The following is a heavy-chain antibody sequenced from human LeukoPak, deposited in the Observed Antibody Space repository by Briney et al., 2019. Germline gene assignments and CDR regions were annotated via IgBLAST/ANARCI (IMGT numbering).Heavy chain of an antibody. Sequence: ASVTVSFKASGYTFTGKFIHWVRQAPGQGLEWMGWIDPNSGGTDYAQKFRGRVTMTRDTSTSTAYMDLSSLISDDTAVYYCARDREGLAYFDYWGQGTLVTVSS. J-gene: IGHJ4*02. CDR2: IDPNSGGT. CDR3: ARDREGLAYFDY. V-gene: IGHV1-2*02. CDR1: GYTFTGKF. D-gene: IGHD3/OR15-3a*01.